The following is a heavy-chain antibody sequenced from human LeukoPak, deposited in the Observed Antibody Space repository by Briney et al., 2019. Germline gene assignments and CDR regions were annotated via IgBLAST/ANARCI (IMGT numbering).Heavy chain of an antibody. J-gene: IGHJ4*02. Sequence: GGSLRLSCAASGFTSSRYWMRWVRQAPGKGLGGVANIKNDGSEEYYVDSVKGRFTISRDNARNSLFLQMNSLTVEDTAVYYCARAIRGSAVDTGDRWGQGTLVTVSS. CDR1: GFTSSRYW. CDR3: ARAIRGSAVDTGDR. D-gene: IGHD3-10*01. V-gene: IGHV3-7*01. CDR2: IKNDGSEE.